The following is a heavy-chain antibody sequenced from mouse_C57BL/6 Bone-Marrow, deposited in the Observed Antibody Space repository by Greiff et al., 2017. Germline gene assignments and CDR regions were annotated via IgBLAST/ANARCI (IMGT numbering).Heavy chain of an antibody. CDR1: GSSLTSYG. Sequence: QVQLQQLGPGLVAPSQSLSITCTVPGSSLTSYGVDWVRQPPGQDLVWLGVIWGGGSTNYNSALRARLSISKDNSKSQVFLKMNSLQTDDTAMYYCAKHELGLWFAYWGQGTLVTVSA. D-gene: IGHD4-1*01. J-gene: IGHJ3*01. CDR2: IWGGGST. V-gene: IGHV2-9*01. CDR3: AKHELGLWFAY.